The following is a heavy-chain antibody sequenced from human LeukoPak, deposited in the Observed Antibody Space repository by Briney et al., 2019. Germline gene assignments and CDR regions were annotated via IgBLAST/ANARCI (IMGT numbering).Heavy chain of an antibody. CDR1: GYTFTSYD. CDR2: ISAYNGNT. D-gene: IGHD6-13*01. CDR3: ARDSYSSSPPDAFDI. J-gene: IGHJ3*02. Sequence: ASVKVSCKASGYTFTSYDINWVRQAPGQGLEWMGWISAYNGNTNYAQKLQGRVTMTTDTSTSTAYMELRSLRSDDTAVYYCARDSYSSSPPDAFDIWGQGTMVTVSS. V-gene: IGHV1-18*01.